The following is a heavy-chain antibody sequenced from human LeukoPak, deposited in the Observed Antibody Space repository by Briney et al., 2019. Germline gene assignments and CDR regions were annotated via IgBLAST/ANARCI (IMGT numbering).Heavy chain of an antibody. CDR2: ISYDGSNK. CDR3: AKDRPMAMRHNYGMDV. V-gene: IGHV3-30*18. J-gene: IGHJ6*02. CDR1: GFTFSSYG. D-gene: IGHD5-24*01. Sequence: GGSLRLSCAASGFTFSSYGMHGVRQAPGKGLEWVAVISYDGSNKYYADSVKGRFTISRENSKNTLYLQMNSLRAEDTAVYYCAKDRPMAMRHNYGMDVWGQGTTVTVSS.